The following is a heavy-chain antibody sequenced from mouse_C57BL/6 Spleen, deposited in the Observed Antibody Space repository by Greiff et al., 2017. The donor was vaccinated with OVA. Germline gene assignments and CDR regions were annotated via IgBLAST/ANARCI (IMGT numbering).Heavy chain of an antibody. CDR1: GYTFTSYW. Sequence: VQLQQPGAELVKPGASVKLSCKASGYTFTSYWMQWVKQRPGQGLEWIGEIDPSDSYTNYNQKFKGKATLTVATSSSTAYMQLSSLTSEDSAVYYCARSGTTVVVDWYFDVWGTGTTVTVSS. CDR2: IDPSDSYT. CDR3: ARSGTTVVVDWYFDV. J-gene: IGHJ1*03. V-gene: IGHV1-50*01. D-gene: IGHD1-1*01.